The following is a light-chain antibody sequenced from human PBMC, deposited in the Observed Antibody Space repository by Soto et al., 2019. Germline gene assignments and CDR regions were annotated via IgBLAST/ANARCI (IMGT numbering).Light chain of an antibody. CDR3: SSYTSSSTSYV. J-gene: IGLJ1*01. CDR2: EVS. Sequence: QSALIQPASVSGSPGQSITISCTGTSSDVGGYNYVSWYQQHPGKAPKLMIYEVSNRPSGVSNRFSGSKSGNTASLTISGLQAEDEADYYCSSYTSSSTSYVFGTGTKVTVL. CDR1: SSDVGGYNY. V-gene: IGLV2-14*01.